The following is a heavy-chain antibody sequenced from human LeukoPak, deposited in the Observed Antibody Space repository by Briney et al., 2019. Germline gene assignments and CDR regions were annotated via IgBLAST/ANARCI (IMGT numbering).Heavy chain of an antibody. Sequence: GGSLRLSCAASGFTFSSYGMHWVRQAPGKGLEWVAVISYDGSNKYYADSVKGRFTIPRDNSKNTLYLQMNSLRAEDTAVYYCAKDDHDYWGQGTLVTVSS. CDR1: GFTFSSYG. CDR3: AKDDHDY. J-gene: IGHJ4*02. CDR2: ISYDGSNK. V-gene: IGHV3-30*18.